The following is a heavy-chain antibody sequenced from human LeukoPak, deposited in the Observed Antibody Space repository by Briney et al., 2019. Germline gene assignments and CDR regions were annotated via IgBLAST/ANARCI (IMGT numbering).Heavy chain of an antibody. CDR1: GGSIRSSSYY. J-gene: IGHJ4*02. CDR3: ARYREVGATVDY. D-gene: IGHD1-26*01. Sequence: PSETLSLTCTVSGGSIRSSSYYWGWIRQPPGKGLEWIGSIYYSGSTYYNPSLKSRVTISADTSKNQFSLKLSSVTAADTAVYYCARYREVGATVDYWGQGTLVTVSS. V-gene: IGHV4-39*07. CDR2: IYYSGST.